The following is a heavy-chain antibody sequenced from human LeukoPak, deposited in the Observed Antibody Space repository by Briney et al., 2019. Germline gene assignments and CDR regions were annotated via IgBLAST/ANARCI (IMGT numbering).Heavy chain of an antibody. Sequence: PGGSLRLSCVASGFTFSSYEMNWVRQAPGKGLDWVAFIHHDGSNKYYADSVRGRFTISRDNSKNTLYLQMNSLRAEDTAVYYCVRREDKYSYGSYWGQGTLVTVSS. V-gene: IGHV3-30*04. CDR2: IHHDGSNK. D-gene: IGHD5-18*01. CDR3: VRREDKYSYGSY. J-gene: IGHJ4*02. CDR1: GFTFSSYE.